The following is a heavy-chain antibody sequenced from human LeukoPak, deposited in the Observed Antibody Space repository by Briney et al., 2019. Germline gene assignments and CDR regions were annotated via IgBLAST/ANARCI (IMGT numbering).Heavy chain of an antibody. CDR1: GFTFSSYW. V-gene: IGHV3-74*01. Sequence: GGSLRLSCAASGFTFSSYWMHWVRQAPGKGLVWVSGINTDGSSTSYADSVKGRFTTSRDNAKNTLYLQMNSLRAEDTAVYYCYGANAEHWGQGTLVTVSS. CDR3: YGANAEH. D-gene: IGHD4-23*01. CDR2: INTDGSST. J-gene: IGHJ1*01.